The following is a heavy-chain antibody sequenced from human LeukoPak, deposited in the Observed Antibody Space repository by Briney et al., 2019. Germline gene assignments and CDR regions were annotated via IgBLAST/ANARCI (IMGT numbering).Heavy chain of an antibody. CDR1: GFTFRGYS. V-gene: IGHV3-21*01. D-gene: IGHD3-9*01. CDR2: ISSSSSYI. CDR3: ARDGRYYDILTGYDY. Sequence: GGSLRLSCAASGFTFRGYSMNWVRQAPGKGLEWVSSISSSSSYIYYADSVKGRFTISRDNAKNSLYLQMNSLRAEDTAVYYCARDGRYYDILTGYDYWGQGTLVTVSS. J-gene: IGHJ4*02.